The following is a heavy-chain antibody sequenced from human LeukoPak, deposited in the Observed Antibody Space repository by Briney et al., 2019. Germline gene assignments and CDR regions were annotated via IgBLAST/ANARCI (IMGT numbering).Heavy chain of an antibody. CDR2: TYYGGST. D-gene: IGHD3-22*01. J-gene: IGHJ5*02. CDR1: GGAISSSTYY. Sequence: PSETLSLTCTVSGGAISSSTYYWGWIRQPPGKGLEWIGSTYYGGSTYYNSSLKSRVTISVDTSKNQFSLKLSSVTAADTAVYYCARHLSVGGYYSQPQYTWFDPWGQGTLVTVSS. V-gene: IGHV4-39*01. CDR3: ARHLSVGGYYSQPQYTWFDP.